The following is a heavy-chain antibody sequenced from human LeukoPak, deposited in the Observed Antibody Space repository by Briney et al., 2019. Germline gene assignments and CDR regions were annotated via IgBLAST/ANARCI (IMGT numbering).Heavy chain of an antibody. V-gene: IGHV4-4*07. CDR2: IYTSGST. CDR3: ARDLPGWSDYYYGMDV. D-gene: IGHD2-15*01. J-gene: IGHJ6*02. Sequence: SETLSLTCTVPGGSISSYYWSWIRQPAGKGLEWIGRIYTSGSTNYNPSLRSRVTMSVDTSKNQFSLKLSSVTAADTAVYYCARDLPGWSDYYYGMDVWGQGTTVTVSS. CDR1: GGSISSYY.